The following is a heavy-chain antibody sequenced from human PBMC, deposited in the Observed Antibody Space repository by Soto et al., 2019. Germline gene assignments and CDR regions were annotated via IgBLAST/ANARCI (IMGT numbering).Heavy chain of an antibody. CDR2: INHSGST. J-gene: IGHJ4*02. V-gene: IGHV4-34*01. CDR1: GGSSSCYY. CDR3: ARDNGYSYGYTLDH. Sequence: TMSLTGAFYGGSSSCYYSSCIRQPPGKGLERIGEINHSGSTNYNPSLKSRVTISVDTSKNQFSLKLSSVTAADTAVYYCARDNGYSYGYTLDHWGQGTLVT. D-gene: IGHD5-18*01.